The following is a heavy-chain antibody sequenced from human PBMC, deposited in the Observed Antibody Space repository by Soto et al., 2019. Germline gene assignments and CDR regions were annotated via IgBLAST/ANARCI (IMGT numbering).Heavy chain of an antibody. CDR1: GFTFSSYA. J-gene: IGHJ6*02. V-gene: IGHV3-30-3*01. CDR3: ARDTEHSSSWYYYYGMDV. D-gene: IGHD6-13*01. CDR2: ISYDGSNK. Sequence: GGSLRLSCAASGFTFSSYAMHWVRQAPGKGLEWVAVISYDGSNKYYADSVKGRFTISRDNSKNTLYLQMNSLRAEDTAVYYCARDTEHSSSWYYYYGMDVWGQGTTVTVSS.